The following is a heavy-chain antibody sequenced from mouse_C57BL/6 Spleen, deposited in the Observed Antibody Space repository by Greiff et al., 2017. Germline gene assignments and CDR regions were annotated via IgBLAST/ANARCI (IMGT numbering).Heavy chain of an antibody. Sequence: VQLVESGAELVRPGTSVTMSCKASGYTFTSYWIGWAKQRPGHGLEWIGDIYPGGGYTNYNEKFKGKATLTADKSSSTAYMQFSSLTSEASAIYYCARGGCNYDYWGQGTTLTVSS. CDR3: ARGGCNYDY. D-gene: IGHD2-1*01. CDR2: IYPGGGYT. J-gene: IGHJ2*01. V-gene: IGHV1-63*01. CDR1: GYTFTSYW.